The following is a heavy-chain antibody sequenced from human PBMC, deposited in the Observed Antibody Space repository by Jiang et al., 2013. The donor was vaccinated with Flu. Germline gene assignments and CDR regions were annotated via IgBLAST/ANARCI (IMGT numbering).Heavy chain of an antibody. CDR1: GGSISSYY. CDR3: ARHPTVVTPLPYYFDY. J-gene: IGHJ4*02. D-gene: IGHD4-23*01. V-gene: IGHV4-59*08. Sequence: LLKPSETLSLTCTVSGGSISSYYWSWIRQPPGKGLEWIGYIYYSGSTNYNPSLKSRVTISVDTSKNQFSLKLSSVTAADTAVYYCARHPTVVTPLPYYFDYWGQGTLGHRLL. CDR2: IYYSGST.